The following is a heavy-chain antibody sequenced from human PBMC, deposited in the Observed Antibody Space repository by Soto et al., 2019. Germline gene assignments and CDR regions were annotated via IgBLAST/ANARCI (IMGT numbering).Heavy chain of an antibody. CDR3: ANLSGVYYYYGMDV. D-gene: IGHD2-8*01. CDR1: GFTFSSYA. J-gene: IGHJ6*02. CDR2: ISGSGGST. Sequence: PGGSLRLSCAASGFTFSSYAMSWVRQAPGKGLEWVSAISGSGGSTYYADSVKGRFTISRDNSKNTLYLQMNSLRAEDTAVYYCANLSGVYYYYGMDVWGQGTTVTVSS. V-gene: IGHV3-23*01.